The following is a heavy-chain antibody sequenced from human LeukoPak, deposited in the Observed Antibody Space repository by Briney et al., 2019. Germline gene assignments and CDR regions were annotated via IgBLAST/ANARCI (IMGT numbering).Heavy chain of an antibody. CDR3: AVAPGDY. CDR2: INPNTGDT. D-gene: IGHD2-21*01. CDR1: GYTFTGYY. V-gene: IGHV1-2*02. Sequence: ASVKVSCKASGYTFTGYYMHWARQAPGQGLEWMGWINPNTGDTHYAQKFQGRVTLTRDTSITTVYMELSRLTSDDTAIFYCAVAPGDYWGQGTLVTVSS. J-gene: IGHJ4*02.